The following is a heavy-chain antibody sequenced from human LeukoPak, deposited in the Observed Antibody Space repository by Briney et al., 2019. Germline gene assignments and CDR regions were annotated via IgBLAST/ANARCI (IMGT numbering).Heavy chain of an antibody. J-gene: IGHJ4*02. Sequence: ASVKVSCKASGYTFISYGISWVRRAPGQGLEWMGWISTYNGNTNYAQKLQGRVTMTTDTSTSTAYMELRSLRSDDTAVYYCARDSDSISPGYFDYGGQGTLVTVSS. V-gene: IGHV1-18*01. CDR2: ISTYNGNT. CDR1: GYTFISYG. D-gene: IGHD3-3*02. CDR3: ARDSDSISPGYFDY.